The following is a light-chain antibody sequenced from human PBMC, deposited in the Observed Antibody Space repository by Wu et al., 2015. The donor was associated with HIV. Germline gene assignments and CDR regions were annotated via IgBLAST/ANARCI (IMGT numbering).Light chain of an antibody. CDR3: QQYNNWPRT. V-gene: IGKV3-15*01. J-gene: IGKJ1*01. CDR2: VRL. Sequence: WYRRRNLRPGSHGSSSMVRLHQGRLGIPARFSGSGSGTEFTLTISSLQSEDFAVYYCQQYNNWPRTFGQGTKVEIK.